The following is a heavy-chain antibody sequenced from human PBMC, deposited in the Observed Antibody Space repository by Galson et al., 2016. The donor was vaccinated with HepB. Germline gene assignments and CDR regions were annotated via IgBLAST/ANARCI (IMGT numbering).Heavy chain of an antibody. CDR2: THYSGST. D-gene: IGHD2-21*02. V-gene: IGHV4-59*03. CDR1: GDSISKYY. Sequence: LSLTCNVSGDSISKYYCSWIRQPPGKALEWIGYTHYSGSTDYNSSLKSRITMSVDTSKNQFSLKLSSVTAADTALYYCATTYCGGDCYHVYAFDFWGQGTMVTVSS. CDR3: ATTYCGGDCYHVYAFDF. J-gene: IGHJ3*01.